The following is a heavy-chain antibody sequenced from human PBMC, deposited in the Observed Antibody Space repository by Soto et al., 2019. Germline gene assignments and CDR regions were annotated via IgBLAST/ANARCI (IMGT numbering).Heavy chain of an antibody. J-gene: IGHJ4*02. CDR3: ERSWSPYCSSISCLLINYFVF. Sequence: PGGSLRLSCAASGFTVSSNYMSWVRQSPGKGLERVSNIYSGDSTYYADTVKGRFTISRHNSKNTLYHQMNILRAEDTAVYYYERSWSPYCSSISCLLINYFVFWGQGTLVTVSS. CDR2: IYSGDST. CDR1: GFTVSSNY. D-gene: IGHD2-2*01. V-gene: IGHV3-53*04.